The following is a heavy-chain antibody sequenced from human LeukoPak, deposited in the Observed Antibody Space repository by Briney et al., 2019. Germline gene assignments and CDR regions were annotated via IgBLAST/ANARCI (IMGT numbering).Heavy chain of an antibody. CDR3: ASLPVVPAAKDAFDI. CDR1: GGSISSGSYY. D-gene: IGHD2-2*01. Sequence: SQTLSLTCTVSGGSISSGSYYWSWIRQPAGKGLEWIGRIYTSGSTNYNPSLKSRVTISVDTSKNQFSLKLSSVTAADTAVYYCASLPVVPAAKDAFDIWGQGTMVTVSS. V-gene: IGHV4-61*02. J-gene: IGHJ3*02. CDR2: IYTSGST.